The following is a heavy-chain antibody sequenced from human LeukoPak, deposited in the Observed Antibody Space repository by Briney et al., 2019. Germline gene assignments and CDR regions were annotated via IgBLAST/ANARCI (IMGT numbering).Heavy chain of an antibody. V-gene: IGHV4-61*02. Sequence: PSENLSLTCSVSGGFISSGHYYWSWIRQPAGKGLEWIGRIYTSGSTYYNPSLKSRLTISLDTSKNQFSLTLDSVTAADTAVYYCARGRVPRRQYDFWDYWGQGTPVTVSS. J-gene: IGHJ4*02. D-gene: IGHD3-3*01. CDR1: GGFISSGHYY. CDR3: ARGRVPRRQYDFWDY. CDR2: IYTSGST.